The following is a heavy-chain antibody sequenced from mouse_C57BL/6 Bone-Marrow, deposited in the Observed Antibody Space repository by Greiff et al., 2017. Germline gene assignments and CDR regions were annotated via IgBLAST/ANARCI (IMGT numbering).Heavy chain of an antibody. CDR3: ARGTPYYGSSYGAMDY. CDR2: IYPRDGST. D-gene: IGHD1-1*01. V-gene: IGHV1-85*01. J-gene: IGHJ4*01. Sequence: VQLQQSGPELVKPGASVKLSCKASGYTFTSYDINWVKQRPGQGLEWIGWIYPRDGSTKYNEKFKGKATLTVDTSSSTAYMELHRLTSEDSAVYFCARGTPYYGSSYGAMDYCGLETSVTVSS. CDR1: GYTFTSYD.